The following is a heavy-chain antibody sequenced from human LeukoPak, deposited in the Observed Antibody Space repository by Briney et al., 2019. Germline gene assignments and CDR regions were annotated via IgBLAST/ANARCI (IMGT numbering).Heavy chain of an antibody. V-gene: IGHV3-30*18. CDR3: AKDKGSLDDYYYYGMDV. J-gene: IGHJ6*02. CDR1: GFTFSSYG. Sequence: GGSLRLSCAASGFTFSSYGMHWVRQAPGKRLEWVAVISYDGSNKYYADSVKGRFTISRDNSKNTLYLQMNSLRAEDTAVYYCAKDKGSLDDYYYYGMDVWGQGTTVTVSS. CDR2: ISYDGSNK. D-gene: IGHD1-1*01.